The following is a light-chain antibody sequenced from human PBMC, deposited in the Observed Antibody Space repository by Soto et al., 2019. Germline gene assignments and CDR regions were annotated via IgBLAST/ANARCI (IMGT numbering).Light chain of an antibody. Sequence: QSALTQPPSASGSPGQSVSISCPGTSSDVGGYNYVSWYQQHPGKAPKLMIYEVNKRPSGVPDRFSGSKSGNTASLTVSGLQAEYEADYYCISYAGSSNVFGTGTKVTVL. CDR2: EVN. CDR1: SSDVGGYNY. V-gene: IGLV2-8*01. CDR3: ISYAGSSNV. J-gene: IGLJ1*01.